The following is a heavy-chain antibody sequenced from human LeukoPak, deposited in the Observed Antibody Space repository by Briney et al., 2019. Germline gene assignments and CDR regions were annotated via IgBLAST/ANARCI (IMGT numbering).Heavy chain of an antibody. J-gene: IGHJ4*01. Sequence: PSETLFLTCNVSGGSISGNYWSWIRQPAGKGLEWIGHIYSSGSTKFNPSLKSRVSMSVLMSKNQFSLRLNSVTAADTAVYYCARDWSVAGPPDHSDYWGHGTLVTVSS. CDR3: ARDWSVAGPPDHSDY. D-gene: IGHD6-19*01. V-gene: IGHV4-4*07. CDR1: GGSISGNY. CDR2: IYSSGST.